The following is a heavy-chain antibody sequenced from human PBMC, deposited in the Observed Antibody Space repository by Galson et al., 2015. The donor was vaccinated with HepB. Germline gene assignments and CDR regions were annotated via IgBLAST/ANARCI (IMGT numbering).Heavy chain of an antibody. Sequence: SLRLSCAASGFTFSSYGMHWVRQAPGKGLEWVAVIWYDGSNKYYADSVKGRFTISRDNSKNTLYLQMNSLRAEDTAVYYCAKVGIWSGYYLRLHLDYWGQGTLVTVSS. V-gene: IGHV3-33*06. CDR1: GFTFSSYG. CDR2: IWYDGSNK. D-gene: IGHD3-3*01. J-gene: IGHJ4*02. CDR3: AKVGIWSGYYLRLHLDY.